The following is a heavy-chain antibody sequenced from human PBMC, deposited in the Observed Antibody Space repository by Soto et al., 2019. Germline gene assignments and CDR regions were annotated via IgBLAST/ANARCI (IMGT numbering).Heavy chain of an antibody. J-gene: IGHJ4*02. D-gene: IGHD1-26*01. CDR2: INHLETT. CDR3: ARGGGSDSFDY. V-gene: IGHV4-30-2*01. Sequence: SETLSLTCTVSGASITFGGYSWSWIRQTPGKGLEWIGYINHLETTFYNPSFESRLTLSIDRAKNQFSLKLHSMSAADRAVYFCARGGGSDSFDYWGQGMLVTVSS. CDR1: GASITFGGYS.